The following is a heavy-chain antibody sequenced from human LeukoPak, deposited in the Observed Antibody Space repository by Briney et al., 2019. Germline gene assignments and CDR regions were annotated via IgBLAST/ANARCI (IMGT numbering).Heavy chain of an antibody. Sequence: SATLSLTCTVSGGSIATYYWSWVRQSPGKGLEWIAYIYYGGTNYNPSLKSRVTITVDTSKKQFSLNLRSAIAADTAADYFAGGDGYNSGHFEYWGQGTLVTVSS. D-gene: IGHD5-24*01. CDR2: IYYGGT. CDR1: GGSIATYY. CDR3: AGGDGYNSGHFEY. J-gene: IGHJ4*02. V-gene: IGHV4-59*01.